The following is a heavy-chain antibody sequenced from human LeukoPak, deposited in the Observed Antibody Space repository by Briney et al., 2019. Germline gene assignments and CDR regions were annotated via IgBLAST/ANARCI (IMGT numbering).Heavy chain of an antibody. J-gene: IGHJ5*02. CDR2: IYPSGST. Sequence: SETLSLTCTVSGGSISSGGYHWSWIRQHPGKGLEWIGYIYPSGSTYYNPSRKSRVTISADTSKNQFSLKLSSVTAADTAVYYCARDSTYYYGSERYNWFDPWGQGTLVTVSS. CDR3: ARDSTYYYGSERYNWFDP. CDR1: GGSISSGGYH. V-gene: IGHV4-31*03. D-gene: IGHD3-10*01.